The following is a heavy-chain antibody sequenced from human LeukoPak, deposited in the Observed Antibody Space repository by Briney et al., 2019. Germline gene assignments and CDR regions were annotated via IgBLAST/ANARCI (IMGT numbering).Heavy chain of an antibody. CDR3: AKAGVGARDHDYYYYYMDV. CDR1: GFTFSSYA. D-gene: IGHD1-26*01. J-gene: IGHJ6*03. CDR2: ISGSGGST. Sequence: GGSLRLSCAASGFTFSSYAMSWVRHAPGKGLEWVSAISGSGGSTYYADSVKGRFTISRDNSKNTLYLQMNSLRAEDTAVYYCAKAGVGARDHDYYYYYMDVWGKGTTVTVSS. V-gene: IGHV3-23*01.